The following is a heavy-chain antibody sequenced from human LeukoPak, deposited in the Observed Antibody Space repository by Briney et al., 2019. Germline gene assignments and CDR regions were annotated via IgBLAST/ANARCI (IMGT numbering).Heavy chain of an antibody. CDR3: ARHSRSAYTGYENAFDI. J-gene: IGHJ3*02. V-gene: IGHV4-34*10. CDR2: INHSGST. D-gene: IGHD5-12*01. Sequence: SETLSLTCAVYGGSFSGYYWSWIRQPPGKGLEWIGEINHSGSTHYNPSLKTRITMSVDTSKNQFSLKLNSVTAADTGIYYCARHSRSAYTGYENAFDIWGQGTMVTVSS. CDR1: GGSFSGYY.